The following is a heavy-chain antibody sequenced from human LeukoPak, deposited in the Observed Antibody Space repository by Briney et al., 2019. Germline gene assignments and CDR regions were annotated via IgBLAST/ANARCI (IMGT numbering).Heavy chain of an antibody. Sequence: GGSLRLSCAASGFTFDDYAMHWVRQAPGKGLERVSGISWNSGSIGYADSVKGRFTISRDNAKNSLYLQMNSLRAEDTALYYCAKVHYYENAFDIWGQGTMVTVSS. CDR3: AKVHYYENAFDI. V-gene: IGHV3-9*01. D-gene: IGHD3-22*01. CDR2: ISWNSGSI. J-gene: IGHJ3*02. CDR1: GFTFDDYA.